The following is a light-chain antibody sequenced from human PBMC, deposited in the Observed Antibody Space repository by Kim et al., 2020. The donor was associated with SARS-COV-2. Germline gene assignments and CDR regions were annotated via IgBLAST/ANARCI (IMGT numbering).Light chain of an antibody. CDR1: SSNSGSNY. V-gene: IGLV1-47*01. CDR2: RNN. J-gene: IGLJ3*02. Sequence: GQRVTISCSGSSSNSGSNYVYWYQQRPGTAPKLLIYRNNQRPSGVPDRFSGSKSGTSASLAISGLRSEDEADYYCAAWDDSLSGPVFGGGTKLTVL. CDR3: AAWDDSLSGPV.